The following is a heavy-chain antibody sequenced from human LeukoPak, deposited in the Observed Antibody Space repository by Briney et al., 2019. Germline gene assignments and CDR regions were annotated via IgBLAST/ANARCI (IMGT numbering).Heavy chain of an antibody. CDR3: ARDLGLAGWNDFLNDAFDI. CDR1: GFTFSSYE. CDR2: ISSSGRTI. Sequence: PGGSLRLSCAASGFTFSSYEMNWVRQAPGKGLEWVSYISSSGRTIYYADSVKGRFTISRDNAKNSLYLQMNSLRAEDTAVYYCARDLGLAGWNDFLNDAFDIWGQGTMVTVSS. V-gene: IGHV3-48*03. D-gene: IGHD1-1*01. J-gene: IGHJ3*02.